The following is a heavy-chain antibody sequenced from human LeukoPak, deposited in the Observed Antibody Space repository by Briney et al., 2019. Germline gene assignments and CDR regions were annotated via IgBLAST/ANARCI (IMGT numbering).Heavy chain of an antibody. V-gene: IGHV1-2*02. Sequence: ASVKVSCKASGYTFTGYYMHWVRQAPGQGLEWMGWINPNSGGTNYAQKFQGRVTMTRDTSISTAYMELSRLRSDDTAVYYCARGLVLRFLEWSSDHDAFDIWGQGTMVTVSS. CDR3: ARGLVLRFLEWSSDHDAFDI. CDR1: GYTFTGYY. D-gene: IGHD3-3*01. J-gene: IGHJ3*02. CDR2: INPNSGGT.